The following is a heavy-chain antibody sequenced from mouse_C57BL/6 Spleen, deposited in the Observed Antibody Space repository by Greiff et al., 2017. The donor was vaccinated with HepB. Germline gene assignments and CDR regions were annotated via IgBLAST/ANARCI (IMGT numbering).Heavy chain of an antibody. D-gene: IGHD2-1*01. Sequence: EVHLVESGGDLVKPGGSLKLSCAASGFTFSSYGMSWVRQTPDKRLEWVATISSGGSYTYYPDSVKGRFTISRDNAKNTLYLQMSSLKSEDTAMYYCARRGNYEGFDYWGQGTTLTVSS. CDR3: ARRGNYEGFDY. J-gene: IGHJ2*01. CDR2: ISSGGSYT. V-gene: IGHV5-6*01. CDR1: GFTFSSYG.